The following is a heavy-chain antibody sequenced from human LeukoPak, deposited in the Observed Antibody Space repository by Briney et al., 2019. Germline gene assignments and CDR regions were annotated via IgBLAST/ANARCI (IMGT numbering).Heavy chain of an antibody. J-gene: IGHJ4*02. Sequence: GGSLRLSCAASGLTLGSSWMTWVRQTPDKGPEWVASIKHDGSAEYYVDSVRGRFTISRDNAKNSVYLQMNSLRAEDTAVYYCARDRGPNCLDYWGQGTLVTVSS. D-gene: IGHD1-1*01. V-gene: IGHV3-7*01. CDR3: ARDRGPNCLDY. CDR1: GLTLGSSW. CDR2: IKHDGSAE.